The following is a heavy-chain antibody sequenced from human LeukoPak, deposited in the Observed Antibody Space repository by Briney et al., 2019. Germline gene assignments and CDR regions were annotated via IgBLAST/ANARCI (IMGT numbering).Heavy chain of an antibody. V-gene: IGHV1-69*01. CDR2: IIPIFGTA. Sequence: GSSVKVSCKASGGTFSSYAISWVRQAPGQGLEWMGGIIPIFGTANYAQKFQGRVTITADESTSTAYMELSSLRSEDTAVYYCARKAGGRLDVGWFDPWGQGTLVTVSS. CDR3: ARKAGGRLDVGWFDP. CDR1: GGTFSSYA. J-gene: IGHJ5*02. D-gene: IGHD2-2*03.